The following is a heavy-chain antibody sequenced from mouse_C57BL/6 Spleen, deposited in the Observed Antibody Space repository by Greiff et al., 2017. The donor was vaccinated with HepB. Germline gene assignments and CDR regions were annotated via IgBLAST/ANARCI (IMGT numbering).Heavy chain of an antibody. D-gene: IGHD3-2*02. V-gene: IGHV5-6*01. CDR1: GFTFSSYG. Sequence: EVQGVESGGDLVKPGGSLKLSCAASGFTFSSYGMSWVRQTPDKRLEWVATISSGGSYTYYPDSVKGRFTISRDNAKNTRYLQMSSLKSEDTAMYYCARGEDSSGRGAMDYWGQGTSVTVSS. J-gene: IGHJ4*01. CDR3: ARGEDSSGRGAMDY. CDR2: ISSGGSYT.